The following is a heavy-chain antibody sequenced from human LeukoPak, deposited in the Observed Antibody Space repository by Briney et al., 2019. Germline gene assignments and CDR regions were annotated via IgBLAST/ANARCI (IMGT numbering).Heavy chain of an antibody. Sequence: PSQTLSLTCTVSGGSISSGGYYWSWIRQHPGKGLEWIGYINYSGSTYYNPSLESRTSISVDTSRNQFSLKVTSVTAADTAVYYCAREYNSGPKQTDAFDIWGQGTMVTVSS. D-gene: IGHD3-22*01. CDR3: AREYNSGPKQTDAFDI. CDR2: INYSGST. V-gene: IGHV4-31*03. CDR1: GGSISSGGYY. J-gene: IGHJ3*02.